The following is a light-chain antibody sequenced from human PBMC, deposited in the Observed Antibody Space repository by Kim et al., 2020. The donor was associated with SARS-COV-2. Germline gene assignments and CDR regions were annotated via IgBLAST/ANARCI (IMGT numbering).Light chain of an antibody. J-gene: IGLJ1*01. Sequence: QSALTQPASVSGSPGQSITISCTGTSSDVGGYNYVSWYQQHPGKAPKLMIYDVSKRPSGVSIRFSGSKSGNTAFLTISGLQAEDEADYYCSSYTSSSTSPYVFGTGTKV. CDR3: SSYTSSSTSPYV. CDR1: SSDVGGYNY. CDR2: DVS. V-gene: IGLV2-14*01.